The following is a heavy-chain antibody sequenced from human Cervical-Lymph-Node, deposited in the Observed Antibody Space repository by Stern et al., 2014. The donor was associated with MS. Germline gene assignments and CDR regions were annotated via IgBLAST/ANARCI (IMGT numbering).Heavy chain of an antibody. V-gene: IGHV3-21*01. CDR1: GFNIVTYS. Sequence: EVQLVESGGGLVKPGGSLTLSCAASGFNIVTYSMTWVRQAPGKGLEWVSVISSTSSNIKNAAAVRGRFTITRDNAKNSLVLHMSGRRVEDTAVYYCASTSGGFDSWGQGIQVTVSS. J-gene: IGHJ5*01. CDR3: ASTSGGFDS. CDR2: ISSTSSNI.